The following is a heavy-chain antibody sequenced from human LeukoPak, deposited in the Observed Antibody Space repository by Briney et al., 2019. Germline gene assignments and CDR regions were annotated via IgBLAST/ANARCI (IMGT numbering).Heavy chain of an antibody. CDR2: ISSSSSYI. CDR3: ARVRIAVAGTRHFDY. V-gene: IGHV3-21*01. Sequence: PGGSLRLSCAASGFTFSSYAVSWVRQAPGKGLEWVSSISSSSSYIYYADSVKGRFTISRDNAKNSLYLQMNSLRAEDTAVYYCARVRIAVAGTRHFDYWGQGTLVTVSS. J-gene: IGHJ4*02. D-gene: IGHD6-19*01. CDR1: GFTFSSYA.